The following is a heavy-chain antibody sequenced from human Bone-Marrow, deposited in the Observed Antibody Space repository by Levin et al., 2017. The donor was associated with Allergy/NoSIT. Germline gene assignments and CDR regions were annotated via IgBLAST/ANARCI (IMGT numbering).Heavy chain of an antibody. Sequence: TSETLSLTCTVSGGSVSSGGYYWSWMRQHPGKGLEWIAYIYYTGNTYYNPSLQSRLSISVDTSKNQFSLRLTSVTAADTAVYYCARRCSTTSCYGGDAFDIWGQGTLVTVSS. CDR3: ARRCSTTSCYGGDAFDI. V-gene: IGHV4-31*03. J-gene: IGHJ3*02. D-gene: IGHD2-2*01. CDR2: IYYTGNT. CDR1: GGSVSSGGYY.